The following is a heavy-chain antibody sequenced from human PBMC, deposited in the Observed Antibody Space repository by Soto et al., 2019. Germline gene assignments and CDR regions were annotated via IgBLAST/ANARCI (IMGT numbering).Heavy chain of an antibody. CDR3: ATRRTDGSGSPPGGFDP. D-gene: IGHD3-10*01. J-gene: IGHJ5*02. CDR1: GGSFSGYY. Sequence: QVQLQQWGAGLLKPSETLSLTCAVYGGSFSGYYWSWIRQPPGKGLEWIGEINHSGSTNYNPSLKSRVTISVDTSKNQFSLKLSSETAADTAVYYCATRRTDGSGSPPGGFDPWGQGTLVTVSS. CDR2: INHSGST. V-gene: IGHV4-34*01.